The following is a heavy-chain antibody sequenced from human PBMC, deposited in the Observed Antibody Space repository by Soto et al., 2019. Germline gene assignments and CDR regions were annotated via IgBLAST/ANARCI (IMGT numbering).Heavy chain of an antibody. CDR1: GFTFSESA. V-gene: IGHV3-73*02. D-gene: IGHD5-18*01. Sequence: ELQLVESGGGLVQPGGSLKLSCAASGFTFSESAMHWVRQASGKGLEWVGRIRNKDNNYATAYTASVKGRFTISRDDSKNTVYLQMNSLKLDDTAVYYCTSRRDWTAVDPFDYWGLGTLVTVSS. J-gene: IGHJ4*02. CDR2: IRNKDNNYAT. CDR3: TSRRDWTAVDPFDY.